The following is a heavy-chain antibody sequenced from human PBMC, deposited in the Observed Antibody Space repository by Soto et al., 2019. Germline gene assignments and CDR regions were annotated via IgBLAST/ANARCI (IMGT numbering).Heavy chain of an antibody. D-gene: IGHD3-10*01. CDR1: GYTFTSYD. V-gene: IGHV1-8*01. J-gene: IGHJ6*03. CDR3: ARALAYYYGSGTRTPLYYYMDV. CDR2: MNPNSGNT. Sequence: QVQLVQSGAEVKKPGASVKVSCKASGYTFTSYDINWVRQATGEGLEWMGWMNPNSGNTGYAQKFQGRVTMTRNTSISTAYMELSSLRSEDTAVYYCARALAYYYGSGTRTPLYYYMDVWGKGTTVTVSS.